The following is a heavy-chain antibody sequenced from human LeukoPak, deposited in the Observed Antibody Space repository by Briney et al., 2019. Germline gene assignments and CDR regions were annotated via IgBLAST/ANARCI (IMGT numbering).Heavy chain of an antibody. CDR3: ARAPPGYCSGGSCYPFDY. J-gene: IGHJ4*02. V-gene: IGHV3-66*02. CDR1: GFTVSSTY. CDR2: IYSGGTT. D-gene: IGHD2-15*01. Sequence: PGGSLRLSCTASGFTVSSTYMTWVCQAPGKGLEWVSLIYSGGTTYHADSVKGRFTISRDNSKNTLYLQMNSLRVEDTAVYYCARAPPGYCSGGSCYPFDYWGQGTLVTVSS.